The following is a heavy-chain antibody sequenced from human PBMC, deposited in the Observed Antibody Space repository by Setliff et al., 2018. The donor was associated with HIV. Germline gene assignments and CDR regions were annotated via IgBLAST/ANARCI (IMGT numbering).Heavy chain of an antibody. CDR1: GFTFSSYS. CDR2: ISSSGTYI. Sequence: PGESPKISCAASGFTFSSYSMNWVRQAPGKGLEWVSSISSSGTYIFYADSVKGRFTISRDNAKSSLYLQMSSLRVEDTAVYYCARDESESRGYRFSGHTFDIWGQGTSVTVSS. V-gene: IGHV3-21*06. J-gene: IGHJ3*02. CDR3: ARDESESRGYRFSGHTFDI. D-gene: IGHD3-16*02.